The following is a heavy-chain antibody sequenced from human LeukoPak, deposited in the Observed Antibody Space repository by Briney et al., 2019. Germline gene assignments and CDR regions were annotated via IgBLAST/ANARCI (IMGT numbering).Heavy chain of an antibody. D-gene: IGHD6-25*01. Sequence: PGGSLRLSCAASGFTFSSYSMSWVRQAPGKGLEWVGRIKSKTDGGTTDYAAPVKGRFTISRDDSKNTLYLQMNSLKTEDTAVYYCTTDNGAAEAFDYWGQGTLVTVSS. V-gene: IGHV3-15*01. CDR1: GFTFSSYS. CDR2: IKSKTDGGTT. J-gene: IGHJ4*02. CDR3: TTDNGAAEAFDY.